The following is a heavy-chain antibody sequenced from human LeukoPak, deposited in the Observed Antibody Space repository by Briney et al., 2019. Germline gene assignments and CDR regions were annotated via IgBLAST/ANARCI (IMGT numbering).Heavy chain of an antibody. V-gene: IGHV4-59*08. J-gene: IGHJ4*02. CDR2: IYYSGST. D-gene: IGHD3-9*01. CDR1: GGSISSYY. CDR3: ARLGRDYDILTGYYHPPL. Sequence: SETLSLTCTVSGGSISSYYWSWIRQPPGKGLEWIGYIYYSGSTNYNPSLKSRLTISVDTSKNQFSLKLCSVTAADTAVYYCARLGRDYDILTGYYHPPLWGQGTLVTVSS.